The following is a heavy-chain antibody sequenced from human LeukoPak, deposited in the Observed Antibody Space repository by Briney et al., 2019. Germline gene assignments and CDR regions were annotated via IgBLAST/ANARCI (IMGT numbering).Heavy chain of an antibody. CDR1: GYTFTSYG. V-gene: IGHV1-18*01. Sequence: GASVRVSCKASGYTFTSYGISWVRQAPGQGLEWMGLISAYSGNTNFAQKLQGRVTMTTDTSTSTAYMELRSLRSDDTAVYYCARRVLQGSFDYWGQGTLVTVSS. J-gene: IGHJ4*02. CDR3: ARRVLQGSFDY. CDR2: ISAYSGNT. D-gene: IGHD3-10*01.